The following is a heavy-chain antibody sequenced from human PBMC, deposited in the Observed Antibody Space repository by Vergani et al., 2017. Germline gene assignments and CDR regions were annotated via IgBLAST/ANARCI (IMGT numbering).Heavy chain of an antibody. D-gene: IGHD6-6*01. CDR1: GGSFSGYY. V-gene: IGHV4-34*01. CDR2: INHSGST. Sequence: QVQLQQWGAGLLKPSETLSLTCAVYGGSFSGYYWSWIRQPPGKGLEWIGEINHSGSTNYNPSLKSRVTISVDTSKNQFSLKLSSVTAADTAVYYCARRGGIAARRNWFDPWGQGTLVTVSS. CDR3: ARRGGIAARRNWFDP. J-gene: IGHJ5*02.